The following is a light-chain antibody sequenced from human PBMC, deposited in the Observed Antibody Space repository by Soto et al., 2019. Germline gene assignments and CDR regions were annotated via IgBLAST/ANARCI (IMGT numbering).Light chain of an antibody. Sequence: IVLPQSPATLSASPGERATLSCRASQSVSNNYLAWYQPKPGQAPRLLIYGASNRATGIPDRFSGSGSGTDFTLTVSRLAPEVFALYYCQQYGSSGTFGQGTKVDIK. CDR3: QQYGSSGT. CDR1: QSVSNNY. CDR2: GAS. J-gene: IGKJ1*01. V-gene: IGKV3-20*01.